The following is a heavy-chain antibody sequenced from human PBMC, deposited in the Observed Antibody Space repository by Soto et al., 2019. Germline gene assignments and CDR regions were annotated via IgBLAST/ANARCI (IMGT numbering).Heavy chain of an antibody. Sequence: GGSLRLSCAASGFTFTRYSMNWVRQAPGKGLEWVSSISSTTNYIYYGDSMKGRFTISRDNAKNSLYLEMNSLRAEDTAVYYCARESEDLTSNFDYWGQGTLVTASS. CDR1: GFTFTRYS. J-gene: IGHJ4*02. V-gene: IGHV3-21*06. CDR3: ARESEDLTSNFDY. CDR2: ISSTTNYI.